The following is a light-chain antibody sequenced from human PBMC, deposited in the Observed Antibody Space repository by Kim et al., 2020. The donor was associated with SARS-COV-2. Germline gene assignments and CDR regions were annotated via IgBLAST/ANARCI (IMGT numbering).Light chain of an antibody. CDR2: GKN. Sequence: ALGQTVRITCQRDSLRVYYASLYQKKPGQAPVLVIYGKNNRPSGIPDRFSGSSSGNTASFTITGAQAEDVADYYCNSRDSSGNHWVFGGGTQLTVL. CDR3: NSRDSSGNHWV. J-gene: IGLJ3*02. CDR1: SLRVYY. V-gene: IGLV3-19*01.